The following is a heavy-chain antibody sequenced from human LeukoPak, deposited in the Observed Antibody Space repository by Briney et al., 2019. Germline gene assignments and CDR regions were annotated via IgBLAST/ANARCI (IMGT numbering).Heavy chain of an antibody. J-gene: IGHJ5*02. CDR3: ARGYGDAPPDNWFDP. CDR2: IYYSGST. D-gene: IGHD4-17*01. V-gene: IGHV4-31*11. Sequence: PSETLSLTCAVYGGSFSGYYWSWIRQHPGKGLEWIGYIYYSGSTYYNPSLKSRVTISVDTSKNQFSLKLSSVTAADTAVYYCARGYGDAPPDNWFDPWGQGTLVTVSS. CDR1: GGSFSGYY.